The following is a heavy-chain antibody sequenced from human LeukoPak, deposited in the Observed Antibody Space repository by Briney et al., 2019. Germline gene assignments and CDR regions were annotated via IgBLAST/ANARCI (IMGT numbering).Heavy chain of an antibody. CDR2: IIPIFGIA. CDR1: GGTFSSYA. V-gene: IGHV1-69*04. J-gene: IGHJ4*02. Sequence: SVKVSCKASGGTFSSYAISWVRQAPGQGLEWMGRIIPIFGIANYAQKFQGRVTITADKSTSTAYMELSSLRSEDTAVYYCAGDAAYCGGDCPFDYWGQRTLVTVSS. CDR3: AGDAAYCGGDCPFDY. D-gene: IGHD2-21*02.